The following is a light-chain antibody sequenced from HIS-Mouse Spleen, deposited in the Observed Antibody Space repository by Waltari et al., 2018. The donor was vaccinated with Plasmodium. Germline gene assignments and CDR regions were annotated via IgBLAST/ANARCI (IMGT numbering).Light chain of an antibody. V-gene: IGKV3-15*01. CDR1: QSVSSN. Sequence: EIVMTLSSATLSVSPGERATLSCRASQSVSSNLAWYQQKPGQAPRLLIYGASTRATGIPARFSGSGSGTEFTLTISSLQSEDFAVYYCQQYNNWSFTFGPGTKVDIK. J-gene: IGKJ3*01. CDR3: QQYNNWSFT. CDR2: GAS.